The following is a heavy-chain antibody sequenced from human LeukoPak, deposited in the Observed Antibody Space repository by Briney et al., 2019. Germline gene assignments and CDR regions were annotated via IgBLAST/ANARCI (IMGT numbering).Heavy chain of an antibody. CDR3: AIQWGSGGYDY. CDR1: GYTFTSYW. CDR2: IYPGDSDI. J-gene: IGHJ4*02. V-gene: IGHV5-51*01. Sequence: GESLKISCKGSGYTFTSYWIGWMRQLPGKGLEWMGIIYPGDSDIRYSPSFQGQVTISADKSITTAYLQWSSLKASDTAMYYCAIQWGSGGYDYWGQGTLVTVSS. D-gene: IGHD1-26*01.